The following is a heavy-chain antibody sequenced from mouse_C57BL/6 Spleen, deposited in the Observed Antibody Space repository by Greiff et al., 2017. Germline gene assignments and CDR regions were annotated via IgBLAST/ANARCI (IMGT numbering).Heavy chain of an antibody. CDR3: ARSYYYGSNPFAY. CDR1: GYTFTSYW. Sequence: VQLQQPGAELVKPGASVKMSCKASGYTFTSYWITWVKQRPGQGLEWIGDIYPGSGSTNYNEKFKSKATLTVDTSSSTAYMQLSSLTSEDSAVYYCARSYYYGSNPFAYWGQGTLVTVSA. D-gene: IGHD1-1*01. V-gene: IGHV1-55*01. J-gene: IGHJ3*01. CDR2: IYPGSGST.